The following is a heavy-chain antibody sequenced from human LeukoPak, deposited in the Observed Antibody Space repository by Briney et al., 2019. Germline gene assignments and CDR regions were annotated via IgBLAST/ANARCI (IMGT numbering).Heavy chain of an antibody. V-gene: IGHV3-7*01. CDR1: GFTFSSYA. J-gene: IGHJ4*02. Sequence: HPGGSLRLSCAASGFTFSSYAMDWVRQAPGKGLEWVANIKQDGSEKYYVDSVKGRFTISRDNAKNSLYLQMNSLRAEDTAVYYCARDLYPNYYDSSGYDYWGQGTLVTVSS. CDR3: ARDLYPNYYDSSGYDY. D-gene: IGHD3-22*01. CDR2: IKQDGSEK.